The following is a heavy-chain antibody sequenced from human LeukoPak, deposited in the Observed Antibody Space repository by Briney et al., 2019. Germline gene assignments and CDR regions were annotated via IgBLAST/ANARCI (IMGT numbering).Heavy chain of an antibody. CDR3: AKARGSTRESYYFDY. CDR1: GFTFSSFA. V-gene: IGHV3-23*01. CDR2: ISTSGGST. J-gene: IGHJ4*02. Sequence: PGGSLRLSCAASGFTFSSFAMSWVRQAPGKGLEWVSAISTSGGSTYYADSVKGRFTISRDNSKNTLYLQMNSLRAENTAVYYCAKARGSTRESYYFDYRGQGTLVTVSS.